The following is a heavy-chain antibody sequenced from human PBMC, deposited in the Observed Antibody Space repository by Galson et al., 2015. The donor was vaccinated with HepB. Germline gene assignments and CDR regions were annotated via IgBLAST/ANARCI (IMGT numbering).Heavy chain of an antibody. J-gene: IGHJ6*03. CDR3: ARDGGGVVVPAAIPLTEYYYYYMDV. CDR2: ISSSGSTI. Sequence: SLRLSCAASGFTFSDYYMSWIRQAPGKGLEWVSYISSSGSTIYYADPVKGRFTISRDNAKNSLYLQMNSLRAEDTAVYYCARDGGGVVVPAAIPLTEYYYYYMDVWGKGTTVTVSS. V-gene: IGHV3-11*01. D-gene: IGHD2-2*01. CDR1: GFTFSDYY.